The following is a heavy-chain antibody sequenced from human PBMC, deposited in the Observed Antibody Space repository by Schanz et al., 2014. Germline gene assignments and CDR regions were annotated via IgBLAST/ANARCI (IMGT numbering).Heavy chain of an antibody. D-gene: IGHD3-22*01. CDR3: ARVHHYDRSGWGYFDY. J-gene: IGHJ4*02. CDR2: IWYDGSNK. Sequence: AQLVESGGGFVQPGGSLGLSCVVSGFTVSSDHMSWVRQAPGKGLEWVAFIWYDGSNKYYADSVKGRFTISRDNSKNTLYLQMNSLRAEDTSVDFCARVHHYDRSGWGYFDYWGQGALVTVSS. CDR1: GFTVSSDH. V-gene: IGHV3-33*01.